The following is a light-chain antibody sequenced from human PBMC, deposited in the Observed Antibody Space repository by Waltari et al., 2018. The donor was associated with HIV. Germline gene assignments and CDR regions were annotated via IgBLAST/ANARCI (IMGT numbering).Light chain of an antibody. J-gene: IGLJ2*01. CDR3: SSYAGSNKV. V-gene: IGLV2-8*01. CDR1: SSDVGGYNY. CDR2: AVS. Sequence: QSALTQPPSASGSPGQSVTLSCTATSSDVGGYNYVSWYQQHPGKAPKLMIYAVSKRPSGVPYRFSGSKSGNTASLTVSGLQAEDEADYYCSSYAGSNKVFGGGTKLTVL.